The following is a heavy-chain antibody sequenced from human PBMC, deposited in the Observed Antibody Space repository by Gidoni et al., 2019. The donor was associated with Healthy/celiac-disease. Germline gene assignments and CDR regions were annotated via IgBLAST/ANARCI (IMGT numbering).Heavy chain of an antibody. J-gene: IGHJ4*02. CDR3: ARVRYCSGGSCYPPPFDY. V-gene: IGHV3-48*03. CDR1: GFTFSSYE. Sequence: EVQLVESGGGLVQHGGSLRLSCAASGFTFSSYEMNWVRQAPGKGMEWVSYIRSSDSTIYYADSVKGPFNISRDNAKNSLYLQMNSLRAEDTAVYYCARVRYCSGGSCYPPPFDYWGQGTLVTVSS. CDR2: IRSSDSTI. D-gene: IGHD2-15*01.